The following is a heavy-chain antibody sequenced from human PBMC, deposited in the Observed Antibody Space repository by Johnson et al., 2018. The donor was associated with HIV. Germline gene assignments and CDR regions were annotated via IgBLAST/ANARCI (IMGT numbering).Heavy chain of an antibody. V-gene: IGHV3-30*04. CDR2: ISYDGSNK. Sequence: QVQLVESGGCVVQPGRSLRLSCAVSGFTFSSYAMHWVRQAPGEGLEWVAVISYDGSNKYYADSVKGRFTISRENAKNSLYLQMNSLRAEDTAVYYCARVRRSGTYYVDAFDIWCQGTMFTVSS. CDR1: GFTFSSYA. CDR3: ARVRRSGTYYVDAFDI. D-gene: IGHD1-26*01. J-gene: IGHJ3*02.